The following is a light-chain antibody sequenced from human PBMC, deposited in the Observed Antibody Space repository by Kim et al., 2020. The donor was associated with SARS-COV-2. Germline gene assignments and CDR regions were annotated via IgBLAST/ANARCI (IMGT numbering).Light chain of an antibody. J-gene: IGKJ5*01. V-gene: IGKV3-15*01. CDR3: QQYNNWPPIT. CDR2: GAS. Sequence: SPGERATISCTASQSVRSDLAWYQQNPGQGPRLLIYGASTRAPGIPARFSGSGSGTEFTLTISSLQSEDFAVYYCQQYNNWPPITFGQGTRLEIK. CDR1: QSVRSD.